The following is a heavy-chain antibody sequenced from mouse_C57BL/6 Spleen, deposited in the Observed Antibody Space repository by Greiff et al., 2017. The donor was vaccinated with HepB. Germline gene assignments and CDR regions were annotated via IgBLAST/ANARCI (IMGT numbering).Heavy chain of an antibody. J-gene: IGHJ3*01. CDR1: GYSITSGYY. Sequence: ESGPGLVKPSQSLSLTCSVTGYSITSGYYWNWIRQFPGNKLEWMGYISYDGSNNYNPSLKNRISITRDTSKNQFFLKLNSVTTEDTATYYCARESSGYKFAYWGQGTLVTVSA. V-gene: IGHV3-6*01. CDR3: ARESSGYKFAY. CDR2: ISYDGSN. D-gene: IGHD3-2*02.